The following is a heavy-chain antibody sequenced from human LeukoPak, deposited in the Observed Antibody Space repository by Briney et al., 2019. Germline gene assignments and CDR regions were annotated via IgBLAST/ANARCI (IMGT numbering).Heavy chain of an antibody. Sequence: SVKVSCKASGGTFSSYAISWVRQAPGQGLEWMGGIISIFGTANYAQKFQGRVTITADKSTSTAYMELSSLRSEDTAVYYCAQVAATGYYYYYYMDVWGKGTTVTVSS. D-gene: IGHD2-15*01. CDR2: IISIFGTA. J-gene: IGHJ6*03. CDR1: GGTFSSYA. CDR3: AQVAATGYYYYYYMDV. V-gene: IGHV1-69*06.